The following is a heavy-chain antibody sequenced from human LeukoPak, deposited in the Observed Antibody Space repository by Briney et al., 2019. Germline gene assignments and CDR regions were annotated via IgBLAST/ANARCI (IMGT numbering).Heavy chain of an antibody. Sequence: KFQGRVTITRDTSASTAYMELSSLRSEDTAVYYCARAMSSGHGVLDYWGQGTLVTVSS. CDR3: ARAMSSGHGVLDY. D-gene: IGHD5-12*01. J-gene: IGHJ4*02. V-gene: IGHV1-3*01.